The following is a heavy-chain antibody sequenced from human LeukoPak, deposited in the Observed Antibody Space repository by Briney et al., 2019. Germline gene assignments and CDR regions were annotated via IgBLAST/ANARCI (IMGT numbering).Heavy chain of an antibody. J-gene: IGHJ4*02. D-gene: IGHD3-22*01. V-gene: IGHV1-69*06. Sequence: ASVKVSCKASGGTFSSYAISWVRQAPGQGLEWMGGIIPIFGTANYAQKFQGRVTITADKSTSTAYMELSSLRSEDTAVYYCARDLNYYDSSGYMKDWGQGTLVTVSS. CDR3: ARDLNYYDSSGYMKD. CDR2: IIPIFGTA. CDR1: GGTFSSYA.